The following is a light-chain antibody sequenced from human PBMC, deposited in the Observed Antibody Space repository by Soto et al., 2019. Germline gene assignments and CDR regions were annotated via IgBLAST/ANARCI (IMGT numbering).Light chain of an antibody. CDR1: RSDVGGHNY. V-gene: IGLV2-14*01. Sequence: QSALTQPASVSGSPGQSITISCTGTRSDVGGHNYVSWYQTPPGKAPKLMIYDVSNRPSGGSNRFSGYNSGNKAALTISGLQAEYGADYYWISDTTSSNLVFGRGAHLTVL. CDR2: DVS. J-gene: IGLJ2*01. CDR3: ISDTTSSNLV.